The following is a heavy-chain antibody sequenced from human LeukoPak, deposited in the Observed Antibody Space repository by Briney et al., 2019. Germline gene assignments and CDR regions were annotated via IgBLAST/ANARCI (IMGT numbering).Heavy chain of an antibody. CDR1: GYTFTGYY. J-gene: IGHJ4*02. Sequence: GASVKVSCKASGYTFTGYYMHWVGQAPGQGLEWMGYINPNSGGTNYAQKFQGRVTMTRDTSISTAYMELSRLRSDDTAVYYCAKSYDILTGYYIGLLGYWGQGTLVTVSS. V-gene: IGHV1-2*02. CDR3: AKSYDILTGYYIGLLGY. D-gene: IGHD3-9*01. CDR2: INPNSGGT.